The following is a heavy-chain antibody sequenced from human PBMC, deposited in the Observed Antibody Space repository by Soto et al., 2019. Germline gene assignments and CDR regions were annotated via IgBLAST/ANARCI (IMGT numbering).Heavy chain of an antibody. J-gene: IGHJ4*02. V-gene: IGHV3-30*04. CDR1: GFTFSSYA. CDR2: ISYDGSHK. CDR3: AKDPGSGYDFPFDY. Sequence: VQLVESGGGVVQPGRSLRLSCAASGFTFSSYAMHWVRQAPGKGLEWVAVISYDGSHKYYADSVKGRFTISRDNSKNTLYLQMNSLRAEDTAVYYCAKDPGSGYDFPFDYWGQGTLVTVSS. D-gene: IGHD5-12*01.